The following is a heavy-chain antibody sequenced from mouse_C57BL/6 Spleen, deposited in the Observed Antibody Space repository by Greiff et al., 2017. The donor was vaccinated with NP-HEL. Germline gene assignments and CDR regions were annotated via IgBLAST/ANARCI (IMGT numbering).Heavy chain of an antibody. CDR2: FYPGSGSI. CDR3: ARHALYYGSSYAAMDY. Sequence: QVQLKESGAELVKPGASVKLSCKASGYTFTEYTIHWVKQRSGQGLEWIGWFYPGSGSIKYNEKFKDKATLTADKSSSTVYMELSRLTSEDSAVYFCARHALYYGSSYAAMDYWGQGTSVTVSS. D-gene: IGHD1-1*01. V-gene: IGHV1-62-2*01. J-gene: IGHJ4*01. CDR1: GYTFTEYT.